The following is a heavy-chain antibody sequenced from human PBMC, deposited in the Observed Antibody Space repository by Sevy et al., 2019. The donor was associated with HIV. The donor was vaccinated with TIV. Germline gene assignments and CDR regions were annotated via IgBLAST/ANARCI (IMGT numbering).Heavy chain of an antibody. CDR2: INPKDGGT. Sequence: ASVKVSCKASGYTFSDFYIHWVRQAPGQGLERMVGINPKDGGTKFPQNFRGRVTVTRDTSISTVYLEVTRLTSDDTAVYYCARDGLHWGQFDYWGPRSLVTVSS. D-gene: IGHD7-27*01. CDR1: GYTFSDFY. V-gene: IGHV1-2*02. J-gene: IGHJ4*02. CDR3: ARDGLHWGQFDY.